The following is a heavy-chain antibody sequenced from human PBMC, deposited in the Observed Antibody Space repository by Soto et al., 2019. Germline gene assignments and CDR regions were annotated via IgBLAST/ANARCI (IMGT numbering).Heavy chain of an antibody. CDR2: VYYSGST. J-gene: IGHJ4*02. CDR3: GRLEGLATISYYFDY. D-gene: IGHD3-9*01. V-gene: IGHV4-39*01. CDR1: GGSVSSSSYY. Sequence: LETLPLTCPVSGGSVSSSSYYWGWVRQPPGKGLEWIGSVYYSGSTYYNPSLESRVTISVDKSKNQFSLKLMSLSAADTAVYYCGRLEGLATISYYFDYWGQGALVTVSS.